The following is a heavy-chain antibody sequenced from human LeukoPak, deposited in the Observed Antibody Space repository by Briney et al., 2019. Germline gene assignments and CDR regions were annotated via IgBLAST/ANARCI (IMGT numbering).Heavy chain of an antibody. J-gene: IGHJ4*02. V-gene: IGHV3-7*01. CDR3: ARDDASSSFTY. CDR2: IKPDGSQR. Sequence: XASIKPDGSQRDYVDSVKGRFTISRDNAQNSLYLQMNSLRVEDTAVYYCARDDASSSFTYWGQGALVTVSS. D-gene: IGHD3-16*01.